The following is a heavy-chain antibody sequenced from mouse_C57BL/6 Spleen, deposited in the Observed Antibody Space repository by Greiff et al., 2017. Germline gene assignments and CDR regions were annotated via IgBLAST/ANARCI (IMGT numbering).Heavy chain of an antibody. J-gene: IGHJ2*01. CDR3: ARSRVTVYFDY. CDR1: GYTFTSYW. V-gene: IGHV1-64*01. Sequence: VQLQQPGAELVKPGASVKLSCKASGYTFTSYWMHWVKQRPGQGLEWIGMIHPNSGSTNYNEKFKSKATLTVDKSSSTAYMQLSSLTSEDSAVYYCARSRVTVYFDYWGQGTTLTVSS. CDR2: IHPNSGST. D-gene: IGHD2-2*01.